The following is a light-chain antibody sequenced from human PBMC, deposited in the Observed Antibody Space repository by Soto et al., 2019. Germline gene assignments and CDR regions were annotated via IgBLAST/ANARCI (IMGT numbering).Light chain of an antibody. CDR2: DAS. V-gene: IGKV3-11*01. CDR3: QQRSSWPLT. Sequence: TQSPCTLSLSPRERATLSCRASRGIDTYLAWYQQKRGQAPRLLIYDASNRTTGIPARFSGGGSGTDFTLSISSLETDDFAVYYCQQRSSWPLTFGGGTKVDIK. J-gene: IGKJ4*01. CDR1: RGIDTY.